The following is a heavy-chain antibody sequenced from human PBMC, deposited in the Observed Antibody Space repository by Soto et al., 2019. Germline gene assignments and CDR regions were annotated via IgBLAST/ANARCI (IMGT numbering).Heavy chain of an antibody. CDR3: VKDDGGSPSTPPL. D-gene: IGHD2-15*01. Sequence: EVQLLESGGGLVQPGGSLRLSCAASGITISNYPMSWVRQAPGKGLDWVSGISGSGDRTYYADSAKGRFTISKDISKNSLSMKLDSLGVDDTAVYFCVKDDGGSPSTPPLWGQGTLVTVSS. V-gene: IGHV3-23*01. CDR1: GITISNYP. CDR2: ISGSGDRT. J-gene: IGHJ4*02.